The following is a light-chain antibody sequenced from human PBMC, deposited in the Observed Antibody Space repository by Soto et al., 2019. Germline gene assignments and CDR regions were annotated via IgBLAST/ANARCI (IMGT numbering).Light chain of an antibody. Sequence: QSALTQPASVSGSPGQSITLSCTGTSSDVGDYNYVSWYQQHPGKAPRFIIYEVSYRPSGVSNRFSGSKSGNTASLTISGLQAEDEADYYCSSYASSSTWVFGGGTKLTVL. CDR2: EVS. J-gene: IGLJ3*02. V-gene: IGLV2-14*01. CDR3: SSYASSSTWV. CDR1: SSDVGDYNY.